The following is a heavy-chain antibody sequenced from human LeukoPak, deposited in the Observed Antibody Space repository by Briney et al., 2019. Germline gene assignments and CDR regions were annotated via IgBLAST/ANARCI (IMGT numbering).Heavy chain of an antibody. CDR3: AKDFIETLYGSGSYYNYNWFDP. Sequence: PGGSLRLSCAASGFTFSSYAMSWVRQAPGKGLEWVSAISGSGGSTYYADSVKGRFTIFRDNSKNTLYLQMNSLRAEDTAVYYCAKDFIETLYGSGSYYNYNWFDPWGQGTLVTVSS. D-gene: IGHD3-10*01. CDR1: GFTFSSYA. CDR2: ISGSGGST. V-gene: IGHV3-23*01. J-gene: IGHJ5*02.